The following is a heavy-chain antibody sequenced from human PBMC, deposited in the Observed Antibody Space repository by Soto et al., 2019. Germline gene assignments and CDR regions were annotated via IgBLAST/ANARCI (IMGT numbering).Heavy chain of an antibody. V-gene: IGHV1-46*03. CDR2: INPSGGST. J-gene: IGHJ6*02. D-gene: IGHD2-21*01. CDR3: ARDSVLATRDWDV. Sequence: QVQLVQSGAEVKKPGASVKVSCKASGYIFTSYYMHWVRQAPGQGLEWMGIINPSGGSTSYAQKFQGRVTMTRDTSTSTVYMELSSLRSEDTAVYYCARDSVLATRDWDVWGQGTTVTVSS. CDR1: GYIFTSYY.